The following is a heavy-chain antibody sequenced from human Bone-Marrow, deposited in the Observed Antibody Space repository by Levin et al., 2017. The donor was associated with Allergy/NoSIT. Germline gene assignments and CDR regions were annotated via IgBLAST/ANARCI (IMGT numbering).Heavy chain of an antibody. CDR2: IYYGGRT. D-gene: IGHD6-13*01. CDR3: AKVDSSSWNPPEYYFDC. V-gene: IGHV4-59*11. J-gene: IGHJ4*02. CDR1: GDSLTSHY. Sequence: GSLRLSCTVSGDSLTSHYWSWIRQSPGKGLEWIGFIYYGGRTNYNPSLKSRVRISVDTSKNQFSLRLATVTASATAVYYCAKVDSSSWNPPEYYFDCWGQGALVAVSS.